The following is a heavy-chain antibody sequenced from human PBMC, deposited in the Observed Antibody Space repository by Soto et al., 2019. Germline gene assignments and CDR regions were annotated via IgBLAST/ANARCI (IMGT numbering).Heavy chain of an antibody. CDR2: ISYDGSNT. CDR3: AKDGSDWHEEGGDYFDY. Sequence: QLQLVESGGGVVQPGRSLRLSCAASGFTFSNYAMHWVRLAPGKGLEWVAVISYDGSNTYYADSVKGRFPISRDNSKNTLYLQMNSLRVEDTAVYYCAKDGSDWHEEGGDYFDYWGQGTLVTVSS. CDR1: GFTFSNYA. J-gene: IGHJ4*02. V-gene: IGHV3-30*18. D-gene: IGHD2-21*02.